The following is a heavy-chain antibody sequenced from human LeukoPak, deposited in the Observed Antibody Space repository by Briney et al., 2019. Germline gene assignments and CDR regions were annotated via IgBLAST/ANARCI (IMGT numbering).Heavy chain of an antibody. V-gene: IGHV4-39*07. J-gene: IGHJ4*02. CDR1: GGSISTSNYY. CDR3: ARGPFRGVINYFDY. Sequence: SETLSLTCTVSGGSISTSNYYWGWIRQPPGKGLEWIGNIFYSGSTYYSPSLRSRVTISLDTSRNQFSLKLNSVTAADTAVYYCARGPFRGVINYFDYWGQGTLVTVSS. D-gene: IGHD3-10*01. CDR2: IFYSGST.